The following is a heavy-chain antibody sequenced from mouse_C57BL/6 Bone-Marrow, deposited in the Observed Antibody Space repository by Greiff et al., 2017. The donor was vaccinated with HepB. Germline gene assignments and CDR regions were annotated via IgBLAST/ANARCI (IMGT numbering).Heavy chain of an antibody. D-gene: IGHD1-1*01. Sequence: KLVESGGGLVKPGGSLKLSCAASGFTFSDYGMHWVRQAPEKGLEWVAYISSGSSTIYYADTVKGRFTISRDNAKNTLFLQMTSLRSEDTAMYYCAKLYYYGSSPHFDYWGQGTTLTVSS. CDR3: AKLYYYGSSPHFDY. J-gene: IGHJ2*01. CDR2: ISSGSSTI. V-gene: IGHV5-17*01. CDR1: GFTFSDYG.